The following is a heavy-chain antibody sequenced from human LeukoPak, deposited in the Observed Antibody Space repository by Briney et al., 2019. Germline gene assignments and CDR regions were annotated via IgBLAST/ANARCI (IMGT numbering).Heavy chain of an antibody. CDR2: ISYDGSNK. Sequence: GGSLRLSCAASGLTFSGYDMHWVRQAPGKGLEWVAVISYDGSNKYYADSVKGRFTISRDNSKNTLYLQMNSLRAEDMAVYYCAREGLRGYYYDSSGYYFDYWGQGTLVTVSS. CDR3: AREGLRGYYYDSSGYYFDY. D-gene: IGHD3-22*01. V-gene: IGHV3-30*03. CDR1: GLTFSGYD. J-gene: IGHJ4*02.